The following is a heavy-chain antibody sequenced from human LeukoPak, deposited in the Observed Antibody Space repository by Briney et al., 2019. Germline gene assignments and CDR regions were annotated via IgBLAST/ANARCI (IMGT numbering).Heavy chain of an antibody. CDR1: GFTFSSYA. J-gene: IGHJ4*02. CDR2: ISYDGSNK. Sequence: GGSLRLSCAASGFTFSSYAMHWVRQAPGKGLEWVAVISYDGSNKYYADSVKGRFTISRDNSKNTLYLQMNSLRAEDTAVYYCARGSRFLEWLSHQYYFDYWGQGTLVTVSS. CDR3: ARGSRFLEWLSHQYYFDY. D-gene: IGHD3-3*01. V-gene: IGHV3-30-3*01.